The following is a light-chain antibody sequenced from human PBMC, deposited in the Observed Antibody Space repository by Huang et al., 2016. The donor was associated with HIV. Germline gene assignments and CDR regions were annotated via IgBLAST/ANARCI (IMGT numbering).Light chain of an antibody. CDR2: DAV. CDR1: QSVYSY. CDR3: QQRSDWRKT. J-gene: IGKJ1*01. Sequence: IVLTQSPATLSLSPGERATLPCRASQSVYSYLAWYQQKPCQAPRLLIYDAVNRATGIPARFSGSGSGTDFTLTISDLEPEDFAVYYCQQRSDWRKTFGRGTKVEI. V-gene: IGKV3-11*01.